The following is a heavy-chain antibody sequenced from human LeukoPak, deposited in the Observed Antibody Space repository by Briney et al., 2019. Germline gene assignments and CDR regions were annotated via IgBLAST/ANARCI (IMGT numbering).Heavy chain of an antibody. D-gene: IGHD3-16*02. CDR1: GFTLSDYG. CDR2: RSYDGRNK. Sequence: PGRSLRLSCAVSGFTLSDYGMHWVRQAPGKGLEWVAVRSYDGRNKYYADSVKGRFTISRDNSKNTLYLQMSSLRVEDTAVYYCARARGGNHRYPFDLWGQGTLVTVSS. CDR3: ARARGGNHRYPFDL. J-gene: IGHJ4*02. V-gene: IGHV3-30*03.